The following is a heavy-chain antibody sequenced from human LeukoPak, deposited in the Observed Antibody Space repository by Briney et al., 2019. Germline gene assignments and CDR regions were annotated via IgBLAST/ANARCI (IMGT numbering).Heavy chain of an antibody. J-gene: IGHJ3*02. Sequence: GGSLRLSCGGSGFTFSSYAMNWVRQAPGKGLEWVSSISSSSTYMYYADSVKGRLTISRDNAKNSLYLQMNSLRAEDTAVYYCARGRSSSWYPTAFDIWGQGTMVTVSS. V-gene: IGHV3-21*01. CDR2: ISSSSTYM. D-gene: IGHD6-13*01. CDR3: ARGRSSSWYPTAFDI. CDR1: GFTFSSYA.